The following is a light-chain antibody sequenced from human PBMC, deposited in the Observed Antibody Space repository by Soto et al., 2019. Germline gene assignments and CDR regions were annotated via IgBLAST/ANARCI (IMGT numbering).Light chain of an antibody. CDR2: KVS. CDR1: QSLVYSDGNTY. CDR3: MQGTHWPWT. V-gene: IGKV2-30*01. J-gene: IGKJ1*01. Sequence: DVVMTQSPLSLPVTLGQPASISCRSSQSLVYSDGNTYLNWFQQRPGQSPRRLIYKVSNRDSGVPDRFSGSGSGTVFTLKIRRVEAEDVGVYYCMQGTHWPWTFGQGTKVEIK.